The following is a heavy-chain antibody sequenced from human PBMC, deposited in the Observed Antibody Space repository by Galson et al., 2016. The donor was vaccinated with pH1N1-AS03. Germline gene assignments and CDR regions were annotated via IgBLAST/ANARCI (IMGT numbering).Heavy chain of an antibody. Sequence: SLRLSCAASGFTFSIYAMSWVRRAPGKGLEWVSTISGSGTGTYYADSVRGRFTISRDNSENTLYLQMNSLRAEDTAVYYCAKRGGLPSEGMTYFDSWGQGTLVPVSS. CDR1: GFTFSIYA. CDR3: AKRGGLPSEGMTYFDS. J-gene: IGHJ4*02. D-gene: IGHD2-2*01. CDR2: ISGSGTGT. V-gene: IGHV3-23*01.